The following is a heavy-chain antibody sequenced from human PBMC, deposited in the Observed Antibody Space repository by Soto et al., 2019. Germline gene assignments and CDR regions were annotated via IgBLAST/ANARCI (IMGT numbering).Heavy chain of an antibody. CDR2: INPNRGGT. CDR1: GYTFTGYY. Sequence: ASVKVSCKASGYTFTGYYMHWVRQAPGQGLEWMGWINPNRGGTNYAQKFQGWVTMTRDTSIGTAYMELSRLRSDDTAVYYCARENTAMVSRGYYYGMDVWGQGTTVTVSS. D-gene: IGHD5-18*01. CDR3: ARENTAMVSRGYYYGMDV. J-gene: IGHJ6*02. V-gene: IGHV1-2*04.